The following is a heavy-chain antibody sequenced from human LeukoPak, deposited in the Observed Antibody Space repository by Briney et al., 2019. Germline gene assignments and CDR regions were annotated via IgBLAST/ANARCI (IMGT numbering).Heavy chain of an antibody. D-gene: IGHD3-22*01. J-gene: IGHJ4*02. CDR3: ARDWGAYYHFFDY. Sequence: PGGSLRLSCEASGFSISVYWMSWVRQAPGKGLEWVGNIKQDGSERNYVDSVKGRFTISRDNAKKSLYLQINSLRAEDTAVYYCARDWGAYYHFFDYWGQGTLVTVSS. CDR2: IKQDGSER. V-gene: IGHV3-7*01. CDR1: GFSISVYW.